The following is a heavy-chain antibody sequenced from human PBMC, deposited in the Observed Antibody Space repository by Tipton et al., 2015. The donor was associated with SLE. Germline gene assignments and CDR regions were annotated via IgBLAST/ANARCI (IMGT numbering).Heavy chain of an antibody. CDR2: IYYSGST. Sequence: TLSLTCTVSGGSISSSSYYWSWIRQPPGKGLEWIGYIYYSGSTNYNPSLKSRVTISVDTSKNQFSLKLSSVTAADTAVYYCARARGNYALGYWGQGTLVTVPS. J-gene: IGHJ4*02. CDR1: GGSISSSSYY. D-gene: IGHD3-22*01. CDR3: ARARGNYALGY. V-gene: IGHV4-61*05.